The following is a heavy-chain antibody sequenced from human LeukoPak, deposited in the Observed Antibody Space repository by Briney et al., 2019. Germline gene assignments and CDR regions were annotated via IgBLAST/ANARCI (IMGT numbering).Heavy chain of an antibody. V-gene: IGHV3-21*01. D-gene: IGHD1-26*01. CDR2: FTSRSGSI. CDR3: ARTGIMGGNQYFDD. J-gene: IGHJ4*02. CDR1: GFTFSSYS. Sequence: GGSLRLSCTASGFTFSSYSMTWVRQAPGKGLEWVSSFTSRSGSIYYADSVKGRFTISRDNAKNSLFLQMNSLRVEDTAIYYCARTGIMGGNQYFDDWGQGTLVTVSS.